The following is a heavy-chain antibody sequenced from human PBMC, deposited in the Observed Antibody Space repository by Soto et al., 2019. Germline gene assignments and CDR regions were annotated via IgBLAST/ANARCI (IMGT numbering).Heavy chain of an antibody. Sequence: SETLSLTCTVSGVSITSNSYYWVWIRQSPGKGLEWIGSVFRTGGAYYNPSLESRVTISLDTSKNQYSLDLRSVSAADTALYYCATEGAYCSDGRCYSGTWFDPRGQGVLVTGSS. V-gene: IGHV4-39*02. CDR3: ATEGAYCSDGRCYSGTWFDP. D-gene: IGHD2-15*01. CDR1: GVSITSNSYY. J-gene: IGHJ5*02. CDR2: VFRTGGA.